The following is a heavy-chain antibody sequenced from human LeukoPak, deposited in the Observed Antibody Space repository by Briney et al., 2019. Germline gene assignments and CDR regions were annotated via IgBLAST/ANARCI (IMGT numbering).Heavy chain of an antibody. CDR1: GFTFSSYE. CDR3: ASPPRAVAGTHYFDY. D-gene: IGHD6-19*01. Sequence: GGSLILSCAASGFTFSSYEMNWVRQAPGKGLEWVSYISSSGSTIYYADSVKGRFTISRDNAKNSLYLQMNSLRAEDTAVYYCASPPRAVAGTHYFDYWGQGTLVTVSS. V-gene: IGHV3-48*03. J-gene: IGHJ4*02. CDR2: ISSSGSTI.